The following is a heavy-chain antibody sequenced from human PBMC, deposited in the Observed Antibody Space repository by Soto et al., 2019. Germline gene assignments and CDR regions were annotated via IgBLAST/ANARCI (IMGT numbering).Heavy chain of an antibody. Sequence: SETLSLTCTVSGGSLKSRDYHWSWTRQSPAKGLEWIGYIHNSGTSFYNPSLRGRVTVSLDTSRSQFAVTLVSVTAPDTAGYYCVREERIAVPQLQYWRQGIPVTVSS. D-gene: IGHD6-6*01. V-gene: IGHV4-30-4*01. CDR1: GGSLKSRDYH. CDR3: VREERIAVPQLQY. CDR2: IHNSGTS. J-gene: IGHJ4*02.